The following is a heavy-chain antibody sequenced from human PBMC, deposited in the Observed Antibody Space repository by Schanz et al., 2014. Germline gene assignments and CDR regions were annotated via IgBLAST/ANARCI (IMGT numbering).Heavy chain of an antibody. CDR2: ISSTSTYL. J-gene: IGHJ4*02. CDR3: ARGTPFLCDY. CDR1: GFTFSRYN. Sequence: EVQLVESGGGLVKPGGSLRLSCAGTGFTFSRYNMNWVRQAPGRGLEWVSSISSTSTYLYYADSVKGRFTISRDSARNSLYLQMSSLRAEDTAVYYCARGTPFLCDYWGQGTLVTVSS. V-gene: IGHV3-21*01. D-gene: IGHD3-16*01.